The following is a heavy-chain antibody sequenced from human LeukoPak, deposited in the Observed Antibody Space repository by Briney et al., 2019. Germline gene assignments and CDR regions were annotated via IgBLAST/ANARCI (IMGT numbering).Heavy chain of an antibody. CDR2: IKQDGGDK. D-gene: IGHD3-22*01. J-gene: IGHJ4*02. CDR3: AKDLHYYDSSGLLDY. V-gene: IGHV3-7*03. Sequence: GGSLRLSCAASGFTFRDYWMTWVRQAPGKGLEWVADIKQDGGDKNYVDSVKGRFTISRDNSKNSLYLQMNSLRTEDTALYYCAKDLHYYDSSGLLDYWGQGTLVTVSS. CDR1: GFTFRDYW.